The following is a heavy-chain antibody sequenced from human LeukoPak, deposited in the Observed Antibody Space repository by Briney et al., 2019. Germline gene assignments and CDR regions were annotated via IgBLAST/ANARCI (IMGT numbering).Heavy chain of an antibody. Sequence: ASVKVSCKASGYTFTDYYIHWVRQAPGQGLEWMGWIIPNSGDTNYAQKFQGRVTMTRDTSITTAYMELTRLTSDDTAVYYCARGGGGAAIGFHWGQGSLVTVSS. J-gene: IGHJ4*02. CDR3: ARGGGGAAIGFH. V-gene: IGHV1-2*02. CDR1: GYTFTDYY. CDR2: IIPNSGDT. D-gene: IGHD3-16*01.